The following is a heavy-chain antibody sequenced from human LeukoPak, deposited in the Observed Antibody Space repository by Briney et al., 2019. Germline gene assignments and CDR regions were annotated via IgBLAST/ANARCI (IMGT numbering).Heavy chain of an antibody. CDR2: ISWNSGSI. V-gene: IGHV3-9*01. CDR1: GFTFDDYA. CDR3: AKAAGDYVYDY. Sequence: GGSLRLSCAASGFTFDDYAMHWVRQAPGKGLEWVSGISWNSGSIGYADSVKGRFTISRDNAKNSLYLQMNSLRAEDTALYYCAKAAGDYVYDYWGQGTLVTVSS. D-gene: IGHD4-17*01. J-gene: IGHJ4*02.